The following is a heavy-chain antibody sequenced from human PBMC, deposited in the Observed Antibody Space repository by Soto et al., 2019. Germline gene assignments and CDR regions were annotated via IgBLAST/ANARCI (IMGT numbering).Heavy chain of an antibody. D-gene: IGHD5-12*01. Sequence: SETLSLTCAVYGGSFSGYNWSWIRQPPGKGLEWIGEINHSGSTNYNPSLKSRVIISVDTTKNQFSLKLISVPAAETAVYYCARVIKSLWITRLYYYYGMDVWGQGTTVTVSS. CDR2: INHSGST. V-gene: IGHV4-34*01. CDR3: ARVIKSLWITRLYYYYGMDV. CDR1: GGSFSGYN. J-gene: IGHJ6*02.